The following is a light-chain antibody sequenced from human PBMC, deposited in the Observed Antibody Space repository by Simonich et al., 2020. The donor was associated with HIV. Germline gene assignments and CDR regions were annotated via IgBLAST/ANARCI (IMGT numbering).Light chain of an antibody. CDR3: QQRSNWPPVFT. CDR2: AAS. J-gene: IGKJ3*01. Sequence: EIVMTQSPATLSVSPGERATLSCRASQSVSSNLAWYQQKPGQAPRLLIYAASNRATGIPAKFSGSGSGTDFTLTISSLEPEDFAVYYCQQRSNWPPVFTFGPGTKVDIK. V-gene: IGKV3-11*01. CDR1: QSVSSN.